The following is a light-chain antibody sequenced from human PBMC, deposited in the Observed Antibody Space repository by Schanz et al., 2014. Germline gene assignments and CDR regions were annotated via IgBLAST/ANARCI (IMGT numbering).Light chain of an antibody. CDR3: QQRSEWPTT. CDR1: QTVSSN. Sequence: EIVLTQTPGTLSLSPGERAALSCRASQTVSSNLAWYQQRLGQAPRLLIYDASNRATGIPARFSGSASGTVFTLTITRLEPEDFAVYYCQQRSEWPTTFGQGTNLEIK. CDR2: DAS. V-gene: IGKV3-11*01. J-gene: IGKJ2*01.